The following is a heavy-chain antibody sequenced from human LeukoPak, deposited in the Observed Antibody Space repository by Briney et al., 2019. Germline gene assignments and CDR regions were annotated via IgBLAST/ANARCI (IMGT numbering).Heavy chain of an antibody. D-gene: IGHD1-26*01. CDR1: SGSLSSSNYY. J-gene: IGHJ4*02. CDR2: IFYSGST. Sequence: SETLSLTCTVSSGSLSSSNYYWGWVREPPGKALEWLGNIFYSGSTYYSPSLKSRVTISVDTSKNQFSLKLSSVTAADTAVYYCARDGGYYEYYFDYWGQGTLVTVSS. CDR3: ARDGGYYEYYFDY. V-gene: IGHV4-39*07.